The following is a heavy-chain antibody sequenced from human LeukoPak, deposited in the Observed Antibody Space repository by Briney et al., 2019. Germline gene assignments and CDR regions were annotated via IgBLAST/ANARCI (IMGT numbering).Heavy chain of an antibody. CDR2: IIPILGIA. CDR1: GGTFSTYT. CDR3: ARGPDYTSGSRYLDY. J-gene: IGHJ4*02. D-gene: IGHD3-10*01. V-gene: IGHV1-69*02. Sequence: SVTVSCKASGGTFSTYTISWVRQAPGQGLEWMGRIIPILGIANYAQKFQGRVTITADKTTSTAYMELSSLRSEDTAVYYCARGPDYTSGSRYLDYWGQGTLVTVSS.